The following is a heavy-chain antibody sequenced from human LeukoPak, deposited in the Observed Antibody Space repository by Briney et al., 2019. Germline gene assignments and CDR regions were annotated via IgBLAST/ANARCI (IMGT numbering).Heavy chain of an antibody. CDR3: ARDRGYCSGGSCYTYYFDY. Sequence: GGSLRLSCAASGFTFSSYCMNWVRQAPGKGLEWISYIRLSSGTIYYADSVKGRFTISRDNAKNSLYLQMNSLRDEDTAVYYCARDRGYCSGGSCYTYYFDYWGQGTLVTVSS. J-gene: IGHJ4*02. CDR1: GFTFSSYC. CDR2: IRLSSGTI. D-gene: IGHD2-15*01. V-gene: IGHV3-48*02.